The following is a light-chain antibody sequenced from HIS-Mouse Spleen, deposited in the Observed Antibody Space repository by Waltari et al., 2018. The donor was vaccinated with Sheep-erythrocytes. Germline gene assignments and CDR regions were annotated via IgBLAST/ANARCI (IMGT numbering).Light chain of an antibody. V-gene: IGLV5-45*02. CDR2: YKSDSDK. CDR3: SSYAGSNNWV. J-gene: IGLJ3*02. CDR1: SGINVGTYR. Sequence: QAVLTQPSSLSASPGASASLTCTLRSGINVGTYRIYWYQQKPGSPPQYLLRYKSDSDKQQGSGVPSRCSGSKDASANAGILLISGLQSEDEADYYCSSYAGSNNWVFGGGTKLTVL.